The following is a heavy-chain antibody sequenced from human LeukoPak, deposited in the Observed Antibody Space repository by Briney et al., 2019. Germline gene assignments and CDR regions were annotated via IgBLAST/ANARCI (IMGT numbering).Heavy chain of an antibody. D-gene: IGHD2-21*02. J-gene: IGHJ2*01. CDR1: GFTFSPYA. CDR3: ARDGPSDSDWYFDL. Sequence: PGGSLRLSCAASGFTFSPYAMYWVRQAPGKGLEWVAVISYDGTDKYYADFVEGRFTISRDNSKNTLYLQTNSLRAEDTAVYYCARDGPSDSDWYFDLWGRGTLVTVSS. V-gene: IGHV3-30*04. CDR2: ISYDGTDK.